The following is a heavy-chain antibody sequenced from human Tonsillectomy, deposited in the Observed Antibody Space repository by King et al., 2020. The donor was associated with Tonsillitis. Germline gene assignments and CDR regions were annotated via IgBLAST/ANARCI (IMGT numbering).Heavy chain of an antibody. CDR1: GFTVSSFF. J-gene: IGHJ6*03. D-gene: IGHD5-24*01. CDR3: AREDGYNSIYMDV. Sequence: VQLQESGGGLVQPGGSLRLSCAASGFTVSSFFVSWVRQAPGKGLEWVSLIYIGDTTYYAASVKARFTISRDKSNNTVYLQMNSLRAEDTAVYYCAREDGYNSIYMDVWGKGTTVTVSS. CDR2: IYIGDTT. V-gene: IGHV3-53*01.